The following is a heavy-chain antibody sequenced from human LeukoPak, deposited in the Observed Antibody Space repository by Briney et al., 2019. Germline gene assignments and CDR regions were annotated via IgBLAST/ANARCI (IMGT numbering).Heavy chain of an antibody. V-gene: IGHV4-34*01. CDR1: GGSFSGYY. CDR2: INHSGST. J-gene: IGHJ4*02. D-gene: IGHD5-12*01. CDR3: ARGHGYSGYDLDY. Sequence: PSETLSLTCAVYGGSFSGYYWSWIRQPPGKGLEWIGEINHSGSTNYNPSLKSRVTISVDTSKNQFSLKLSPVTAADTAVYYCARGHGYSGYDLDYWGQGTLVTVSS.